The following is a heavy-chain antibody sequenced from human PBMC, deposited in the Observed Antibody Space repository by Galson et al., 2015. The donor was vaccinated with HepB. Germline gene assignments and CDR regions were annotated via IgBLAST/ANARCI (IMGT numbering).Heavy chain of an antibody. CDR1: GFNVSSNY. Sequence: SLRLYCAASGFNVSSNYMSWVRQAPGKVLEWVSVIYSGGSTYYADSVKGRFTISRDNSKNTLYLQMNSLRAEDTALYYCAKSLLAYYYYYMDVWGKGTTVTVSS. J-gene: IGHJ6*03. V-gene: IGHV3-53*05. CDR3: AKSLLAYYYYYMDV. CDR2: IYSGGST.